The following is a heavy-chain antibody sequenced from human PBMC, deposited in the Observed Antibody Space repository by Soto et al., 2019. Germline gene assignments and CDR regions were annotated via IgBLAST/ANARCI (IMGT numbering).Heavy chain of an antibody. CDR2: INDRGDTT. V-gene: IGHV3-23*01. CDR3: AKDKPGPTSFDY. CDR1: GSTINRDA. D-gene: IGHD1-1*01. J-gene: IGHJ4*02. Sequence: GGSLRLSCAASGSTINRDALSWVRQAPAKGLEWVAAINDRGDTTHYADSVKGRFTISRDTSKNTLYLQMNTLRAEDTAVYYCAKDKPGPTSFDYWGRGTLVTVSS.